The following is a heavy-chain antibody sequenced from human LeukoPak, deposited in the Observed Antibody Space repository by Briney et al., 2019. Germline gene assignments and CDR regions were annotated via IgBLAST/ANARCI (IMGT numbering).Heavy chain of an antibody. J-gene: IGHJ4*02. CDR2: INPASGGT. D-gene: IGHD6-6*01. CDR3: ARGNGGSISRYSSSYSLDY. Sequence: ASVKVSCKASGYTFTGYYMHWVRQAPGQGLEWMGWINPASGGTNNAQKFQGRVTMTRDTSISTAYMELSRLRSDDTAVYYCARGNGGSISRYSSSYSLDYWGQGTLVTVSS. CDR1: GYTFTGYY. V-gene: IGHV1-2*02.